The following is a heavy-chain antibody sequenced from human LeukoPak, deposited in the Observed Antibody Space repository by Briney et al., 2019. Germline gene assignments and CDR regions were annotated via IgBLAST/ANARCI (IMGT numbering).Heavy chain of an antibody. CDR2: IYYSGST. CDR1: GGSISSYY. Sequence: PSETLSLTCTVSGGSISSYYWSWIRQPPGKGLEWIGYIYYSGSTNYNPSLKSRVTISVDTSKNQFSLKLSSVTAADTAVYYCASNSYSSGWPDYWGQGTLVTVSS. D-gene: IGHD6-19*01. CDR3: ASNSYSSGWPDY. J-gene: IGHJ4*02. V-gene: IGHV4-59*08.